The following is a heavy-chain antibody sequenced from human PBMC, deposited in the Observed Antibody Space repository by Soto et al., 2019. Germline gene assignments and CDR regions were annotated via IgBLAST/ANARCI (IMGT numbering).Heavy chain of an antibody. D-gene: IGHD1-26*01. CDR3: ARSVWELHAFDI. Sequence: SETLSLTCTVSGVSMRNYYWNWIRQTPGKVPEWIGSISYSGRASYSPSLQSRVTISLDTSKIQFSLTLNSVTAADTAMYYCARSVWELHAFDIWGQGTMVTVS. J-gene: IGHJ3*02. V-gene: IGHV4-59*01. CDR2: ISYSGRA. CDR1: GVSMRNYY.